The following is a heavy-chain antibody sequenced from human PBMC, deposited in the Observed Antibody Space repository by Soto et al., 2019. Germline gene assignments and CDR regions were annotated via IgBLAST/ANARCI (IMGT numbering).Heavy chain of an antibody. CDR1: GFTFSIHW. Sequence: EVHLVESGGGLVQPGGSLRLSCAASGFTFSIHWMHWVRQVPGKGLVWVSRINGDGTSTGYADSVKGRFTISRDNAENTLYLLMNRLRAEDNALYYCASNPPSAVGATTEVDYWGQGTLVTVSS. CDR3: ASNPPSAVGATTEVDY. CDR2: INGDGTST. J-gene: IGHJ4*02. V-gene: IGHV3-74*01. D-gene: IGHD1-26*01.